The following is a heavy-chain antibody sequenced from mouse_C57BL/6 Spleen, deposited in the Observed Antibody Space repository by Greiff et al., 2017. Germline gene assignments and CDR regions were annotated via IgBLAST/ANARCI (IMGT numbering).Heavy chain of an antibody. Sequence: QVQLQQPGAELVKPGASVKLSCKASGYTFTSYWMHWVKQRPGQGLEWIGMIPPNSGSTNYNEKFKSKATLTVDKSSSTAYMQLSSLTAEDSAVYYCARSLYYDYDRDYWYCDVRGTGTTVTVSS. D-gene: IGHD2-4*01. CDR2: IPPNSGST. V-gene: IGHV1-64*01. CDR1: GYTFTSYW. CDR3: ARSLYYDYDRDYWYCDV. J-gene: IGHJ1*03.